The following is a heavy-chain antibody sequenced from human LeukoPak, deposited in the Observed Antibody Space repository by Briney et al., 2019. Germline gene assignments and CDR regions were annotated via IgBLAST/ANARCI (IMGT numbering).Heavy chain of an antibody. V-gene: IGHV4-4*07. CDR2: IYTSGST. CDR3: ARDMTTVTEYYFDY. J-gene: IGHJ4*02. Sequence: SETLSLTCTVSGGSISSYYWSWIRQPAGKGLEWIGRIYTSGSTNYNPSLKSRVTMSVDTSKNQFSLKLSSVTAADTAVYYCARDMTTVTEYYFDYWGQGTLVTVSS. D-gene: IGHD4-17*01. CDR1: GGSISSYY.